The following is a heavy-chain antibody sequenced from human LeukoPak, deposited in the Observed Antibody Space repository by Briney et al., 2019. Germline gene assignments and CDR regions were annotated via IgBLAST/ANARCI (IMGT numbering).Heavy chain of an antibody. CDR1: GGSISSSHW. V-gene: IGHV4-4*02. Sequence: PSETLSLTCDVSGGSISSSHWWTWVRQPPGKGLEWIGEIYHRGSTDYNPSLKSRVTISLDTSKNQFSLKLTPVTAADTAVYYCARDQMTRSWYFDLWGRGTLVTVSS. J-gene: IGHJ2*01. CDR3: ARDQMTRSWYFDL. CDR2: IYHRGST. D-gene: IGHD5-24*01.